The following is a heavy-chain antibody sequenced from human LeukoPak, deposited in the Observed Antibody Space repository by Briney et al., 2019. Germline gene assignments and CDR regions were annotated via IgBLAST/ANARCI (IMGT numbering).Heavy chain of an antibody. CDR1: GFTFSSYA. Sequence: GGSLRLSCAASGFTFSSYAMSWVRQAPGKGLEWGSAISGSGGSTYYADSVKGRFTISRDNSKNTLYLQMNSLRAEDTAVYYCAKMAYYDILTGYSPFGYWGQGTLVTVSS. D-gene: IGHD3-9*01. V-gene: IGHV3-23*01. CDR3: AKMAYYDILTGYSPFGY. CDR2: ISGSGGST. J-gene: IGHJ4*02.